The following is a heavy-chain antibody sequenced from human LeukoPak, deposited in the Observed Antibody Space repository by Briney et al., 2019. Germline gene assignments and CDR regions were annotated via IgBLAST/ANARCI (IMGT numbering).Heavy chain of an antibody. J-gene: IGHJ4*02. D-gene: IGHD3-9*01. CDR2: ISWNSGSI. CDR3: AKAGYYDILTGYYN. Sequence: GGSLRLSRAASGFTFDDYAMHWVRQAPGKGLEWVSGISWNSGSIGYADSVKGRFTISRDNAKNSLYLQMNSLRAEDTALYYCAKAGYYDILTGYYNWGQGTLVTVSS. V-gene: IGHV3-9*01. CDR1: GFTFDDYA.